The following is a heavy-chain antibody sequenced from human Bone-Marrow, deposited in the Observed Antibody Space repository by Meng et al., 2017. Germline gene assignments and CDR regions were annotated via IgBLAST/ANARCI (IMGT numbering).Heavy chain of an antibody. CDR1: GGSFRGYY. V-gene: IGHV4-34*01. J-gene: IGHJ4*02. Sequence: SETLSLTCAVHGGSFRGYYWSWIRQSPGKGLEWIGEINDRGTTNYDPPLKSRVTMSADTSNNQFSLKVRSVPAADTAVYYCARDLLFYYDSSDPKGVDYWGQGTLVTVSS. D-gene: IGHD3-22*01. CDR2: INDRGTT. CDR3: ARDLLFYYDSSDPKGVDY.